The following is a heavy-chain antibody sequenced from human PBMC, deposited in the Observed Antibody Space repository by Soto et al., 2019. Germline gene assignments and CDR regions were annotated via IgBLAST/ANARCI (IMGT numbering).Heavy chain of an antibody. Sequence: SETLSLTCAVYGGSFSGYYWSWIRQPPGKGLEWIGEINHSGSTNYDPSLKSRVTISVDTSKNQFSLKLSSVTAADTAVYYCARCGAQQLATGLDIWGQGTMVT. CDR1: GGSFSGYY. CDR2: INHSGST. J-gene: IGHJ3*02. D-gene: IGHD2-21*01. V-gene: IGHV4-34*01. CDR3: ARCGAQQLATGLDI.